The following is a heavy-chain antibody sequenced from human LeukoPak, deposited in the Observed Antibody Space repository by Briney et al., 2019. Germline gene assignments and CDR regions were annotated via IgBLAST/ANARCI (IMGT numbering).Heavy chain of an antibody. CDR1: GGSISSSSYY. CDR2: IYYSGST. CDR3: ARGHYDYVWGSYRYTEPFDY. V-gene: IGHV4-39*01. Sequence: PSETLSLTCTVSGGSISSSSYYWGWIRRPPGKGLEWIGSIYYSGSTYYNPSLKSRVTISVDTSKNQFSLQLNSVTPEDTAVYYCARGHYDYVWGSYRYTEPFDYWGQGTLVTVSS. D-gene: IGHD3-16*02. J-gene: IGHJ4*02.